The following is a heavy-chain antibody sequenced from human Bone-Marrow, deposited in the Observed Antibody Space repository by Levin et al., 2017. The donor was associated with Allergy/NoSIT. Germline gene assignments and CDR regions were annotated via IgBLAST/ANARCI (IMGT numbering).Heavy chain of an antibody. Sequence: GESLKISCVGSEFTFDNHGIHWVCQAPGKGLEWVSVVGYDGDSEHYADSVKGRFTVSRDNSKNTVYLQMSSLRPEDTALYYCARAAGNYRHDFDSWGRGVVVTVSS. CDR2: VGYDGDSE. CDR3: ARAAGNYRHDFDS. CDR1: EFTFDNHG. V-gene: IGHV3-30*03. J-gene: IGHJ4*02. D-gene: IGHD1-7*01.